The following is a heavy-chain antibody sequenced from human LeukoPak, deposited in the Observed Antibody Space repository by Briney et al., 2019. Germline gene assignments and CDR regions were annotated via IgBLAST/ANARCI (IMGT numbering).Heavy chain of an antibody. V-gene: IGHV4-34*01. CDR1: GGSFNRYY. J-gene: IGHJ4*03. D-gene: IGHD1-1*01. Sequence: SETLSLTCAVYGGSFNRYYWSWIRQSPGKGLEWIAEIDHRGDTNYNPSVKSRVTISVDTSKNQFSLKVRSLSAADTAVYYCARGATISETGYFDFWGQGTLVTVSS. CDR3: ARGATISETGYFDF. CDR2: IDHRGDT.